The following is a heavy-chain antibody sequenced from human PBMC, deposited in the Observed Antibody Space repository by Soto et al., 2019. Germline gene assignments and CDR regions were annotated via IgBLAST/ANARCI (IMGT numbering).Heavy chain of an antibody. D-gene: IGHD3-16*01. J-gene: IGHJ4*01. V-gene: IGHV4-34*01. CDR3: ARHGGYHYDY. CDR1: GGSFSGYY. Sequence: PSETLSLTCAVYGGSFSGYYWSWIRQSPGKGLEWIGQISHRGRTTYHPSLESRVTISADRSKNQCSLKLNSGTAADTAVYYCARHGGYHYDYRDQGSLVTVSS. CDR2: ISHRGRT.